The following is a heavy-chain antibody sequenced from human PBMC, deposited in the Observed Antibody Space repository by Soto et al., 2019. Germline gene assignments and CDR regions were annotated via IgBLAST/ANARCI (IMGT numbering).Heavy chain of an antibody. CDR1: GGTLSTNA. CDR3: ARGGFVAGLYNAMDA. Sequence: QVQLVQSGAEVKKAGSSVKVSCKASGGTLSTNAISWVRQAPGQGIEWMGAIIPMFGSPKYAQKFLGRVTITADNPTRTIYMEMISLTSADTAVYYCARGGFVAGLYNAMDAWGQGTTVAVSS. D-gene: IGHD6-19*01. J-gene: IGHJ6*02. V-gene: IGHV1-69*06. CDR2: IIPMFGSP.